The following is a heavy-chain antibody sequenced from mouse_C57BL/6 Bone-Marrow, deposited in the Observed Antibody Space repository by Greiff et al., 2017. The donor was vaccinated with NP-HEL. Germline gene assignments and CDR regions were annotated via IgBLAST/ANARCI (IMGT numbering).Heavy chain of an antibody. CDR3: ARHYYSNYFDY. D-gene: IGHD2-5*01. J-gene: IGHJ2*01. V-gene: IGHV5-6*01. Sequence: EVQLVESGGDLVKPGGSLKLSGAASGFTFSSYGMSWVRQTPDKRLEWVATISSGGSYTYYPDSVKGRFTISRDNAKNTLYLQMSSLKSEDTAMYYCARHYYSNYFDYWGQGTTLTVSS. CDR1: GFTFSSYG. CDR2: ISSGGSYT.